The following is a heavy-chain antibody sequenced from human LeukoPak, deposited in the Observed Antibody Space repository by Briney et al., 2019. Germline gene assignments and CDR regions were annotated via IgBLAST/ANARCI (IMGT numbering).Heavy chain of an antibody. CDR1: GFTFSNFW. CDR2: IKHDGSEK. J-gene: IGHJ4*02. CDR3: AKTYYYDSGSF. D-gene: IGHD3-10*01. Sequence: GGSLRLSCAASGFTFSNFWMTWVRQAPGKGLEWVANIKHDGSEKYYVDSVKGRFTISRDNANNSLYLQMNSLRAEDTAVYYCAKTYYYDSGSFWGQGTLVTVSS. V-gene: IGHV3-7*01.